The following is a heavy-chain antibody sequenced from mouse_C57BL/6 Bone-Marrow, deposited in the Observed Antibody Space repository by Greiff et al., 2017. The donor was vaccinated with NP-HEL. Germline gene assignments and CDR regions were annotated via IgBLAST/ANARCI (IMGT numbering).Heavy chain of an antibody. D-gene: IGHD2-5*01. CDR3: ARHVGDSNYEYYAMDY. CDR1: GFTFSDYY. J-gene: IGHJ4*01. CDR2: ISNGGGST. V-gene: IGHV5-12*01. Sequence: EVQLVESGGGLVQPGGSLKLSCAASGFTFSDYYMYWVRQTPEKRLEWVAYISNGGGSTYYPDTVKGRFTISRDNAKNTLYLQMSRLKSEDTAMYYCARHVGDSNYEYYAMDYWGQGTSVTVSS.